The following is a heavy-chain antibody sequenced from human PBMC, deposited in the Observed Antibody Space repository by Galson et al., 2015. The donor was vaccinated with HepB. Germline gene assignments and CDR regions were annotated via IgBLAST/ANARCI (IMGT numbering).Heavy chain of an antibody. V-gene: IGHV3-53*01. CDR1: GLTFSRNA. CDR2: LYSSGAT. D-gene: IGHD6-13*01. J-gene: IGHJ6*02. Sequence: SLRLSCAASGLTFSRNAMSWVRQAPGKGLEWVSVLYSSGATHYTDSVKGRFTISRDNSKNTVYLQMNSLRVEDTAVYYCARDRGIAADVSSAYYYHGIDVWGQGTTVTVSS. CDR3: ARDRGIAADVSSAYYYHGIDV.